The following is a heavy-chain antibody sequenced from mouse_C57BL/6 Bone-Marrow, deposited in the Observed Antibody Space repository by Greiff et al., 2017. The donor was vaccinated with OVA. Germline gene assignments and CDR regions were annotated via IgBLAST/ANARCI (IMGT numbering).Heavy chain of an antibody. CDR1: GYTFTSYW. CDR3: ARRRDGSGYGGYFDV. Sequence: QVHVKQSGAELVRPGSSVKLSCKASGYTFTSYWMHWVKQRPIQGLEWIGNIDPSDSETHYNQKFKDKATLTVDKSSSTAYMQLSSLTSEDSAVYYGARRRDGSGYGGYFDVWGTGTTVTVSS. V-gene: IGHV1-52*01. D-gene: IGHD1-1*01. J-gene: IGHJ1*03. CDR2: IDPSDSET.